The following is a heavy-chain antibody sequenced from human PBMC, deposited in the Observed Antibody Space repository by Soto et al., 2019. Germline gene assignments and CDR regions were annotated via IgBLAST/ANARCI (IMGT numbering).Heavy chain of an antibody. Sequence: EVQLLESGGGLVQPGGSLRLSCAASGFTFSSYAMSWVRQAPGKGLEWVSGISGSGVSTYYADSVKGRFTISRHNSKSTLYLQMNRLTAEDTAVYYCTKDRERIATRSIDYWGQGTLVTVSS. J-gene: IGHJ4*02. CDR1: GFTFSSYA. V-gene: IGHV3-23*01. CDR3: TKDRERIATRSIDY. CDR2: ISGSGVST. D-gene: IGHD6-6*01.